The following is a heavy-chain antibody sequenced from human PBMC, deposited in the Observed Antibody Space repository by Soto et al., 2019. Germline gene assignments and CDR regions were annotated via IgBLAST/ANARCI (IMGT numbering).Heavy chain of an antibody. CDR2: ISYDGSNK. CDR3: ARDSDPYYYYGMDV. Sequence: GGSLRLSCAASGFTFSSYAMHWARQAPGKGLEWVAVISYDGSNKYYADSVKGRFTISRDNSKNTLYLQMNSLRAEDTAVYYCARDSDPYYYYGMDVWGQGTTVTVSS. CDR1: GFTFSSYA. D-gene: IGHD2-21*02. J-gene: IGHJ6*02. V-gene: IGHV3-30-3*01.